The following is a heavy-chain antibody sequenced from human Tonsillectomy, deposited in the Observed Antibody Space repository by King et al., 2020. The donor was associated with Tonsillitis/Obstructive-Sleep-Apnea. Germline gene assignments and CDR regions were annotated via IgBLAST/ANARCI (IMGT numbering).Heavy chain of an antibody. CDR2: ISSSSSYI. V-gene: IGHV3-21*01. D-gene: IGHD3-3*01. CDR3: ASQDEYYDFWSGYWPGRGGSLSENDY. CDR1: GFTFSSYS. J-gene: IGHJ4*02. Sequence: EGQLVQSGGGLVKPGGSLRLSCAASGFTFSSYSMNWVRQAPGKGREWVSSISSSSSYIYYADSVKGRFTISRDNAKNSLYLQMNSLRAEDTAVYYCASQDEYYDFWSGYWPGRGGSLSENDYWGQGTLVTVSS.